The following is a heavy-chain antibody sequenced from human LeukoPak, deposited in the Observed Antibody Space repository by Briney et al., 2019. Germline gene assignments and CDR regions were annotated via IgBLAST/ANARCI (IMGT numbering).Heavy chain of an antibody. D-gene: IGHD3-9*01. V-gene: IGHV3-23*01. J-gene: IGHJ1*01. CDR1: GFTFSNAW. Sequence: GGSLRLSCAASGFTFSNAWMSWVRQAPGKGLEWVSGITGSSSKTNYADSVKGRFTISRDNSKNTLYLQMNSLRAEDTAVYYCAKGYYDILAGSSYFQHWGQGTLVTVSS. CDR2: ITGSSSKT. CDR3: AKGYYDILAGSSYFQH.